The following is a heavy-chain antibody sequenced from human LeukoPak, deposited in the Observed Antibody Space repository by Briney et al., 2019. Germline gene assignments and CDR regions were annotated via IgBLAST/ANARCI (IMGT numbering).Heavy chain of an antibody. CDR3: ARDQGSLTRSWYTGY. D-gene: IGHD2-2*02. J-gene: IGHJ4*02. CDR2: INPNSGGT. V-gene: IGHV1-2*02. Sequence: GASVKVSCKASGYTFTAYYIHWVRQAPGQGLEWMGWINPNSGGTNTAQRFQGRVTMTRDTSISTAYMELSSLRSGDTAVYYCARDQGSLTRSWYTGYWGQGTQVTVSS. CDR1: GYTFTAYY.